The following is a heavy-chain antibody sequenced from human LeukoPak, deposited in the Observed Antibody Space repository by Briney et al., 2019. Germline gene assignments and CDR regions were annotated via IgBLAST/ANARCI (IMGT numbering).Heavy chain of an antibody. V-gene: IGHV3-48*03. CDR3: ARGLEEGDY. D-gene: IGHD5-24*01. CDR2: ISSSGSTI. Sequence: AGGSLRLSCAASGFTFSSYEMNWVRQAPGKGLEWVSYISSSGSTIYYADSVKGRFTISRDNAKNSLYLQMNSLRAEDTAVYYCARGLEEGDYWGQGTLVTASS. CDR1: GFTFSSYE. J-gene: IGHJ4*02.